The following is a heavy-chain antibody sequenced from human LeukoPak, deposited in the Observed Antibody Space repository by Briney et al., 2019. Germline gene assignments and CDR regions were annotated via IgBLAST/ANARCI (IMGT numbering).Heavy chain of an antibody. D-gene: IGHD3-3*01. CDR3: ARAPPTIFGVDFDY. J-gene: IGHJ4*02. Sequence: ASVKVSCKASGYTFTSYGISGVRQPPGQGLEWMGGISAYNGNTKYAQKLQGRVTMTTDTSTSTAYMELRSLRSDDTAVYYCARAPPTIFGVDFDYWGQGTLVTVSS. V-gene: IGHV1-18*01. CDR2: ISAYNGNT. CDR1: GYTFTSYG.